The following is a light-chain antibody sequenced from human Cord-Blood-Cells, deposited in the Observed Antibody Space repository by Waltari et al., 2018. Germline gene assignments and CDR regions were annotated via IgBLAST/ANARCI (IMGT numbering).Light chain of an antibody. CDR2: DVS. Sequence: QSVLTQPPSVSGAPGQRVTISCTGSSSNIAAGYDVPWYQQHQDKAPKLMIYDVSKRPSGVSNRFSGSKSGNTASLTISGLQAEDEADYYCSSYTSSSTVFGGGTKLTVL. J-gene: IGLJ2*01. CDR1: SSNIAAGYD. V-gene: IGLV2-14*01. CDR3: SSYTSSSTV.